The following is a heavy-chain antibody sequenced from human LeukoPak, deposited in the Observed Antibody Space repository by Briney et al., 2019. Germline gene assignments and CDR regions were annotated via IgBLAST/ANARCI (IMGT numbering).Heavy chain of an antibody. Sequence: GGSLRLSCAVSGITFGSYWMHWVRQDPGRGLLWVSRINTQGTYTNYADSVKGRFTISRDNAKNTLYLQMSSLRADDTAVYYCVIDLGDYNDFWGQGTLVSASS. CDR3: VIDLGDYNDF. J-gene: IGHJ4*02. CDR2: INTQGTYT. D-gene: IGHD2-15*01. V-gene: IGHV3-74*01. CDR1: GITFGSYW.